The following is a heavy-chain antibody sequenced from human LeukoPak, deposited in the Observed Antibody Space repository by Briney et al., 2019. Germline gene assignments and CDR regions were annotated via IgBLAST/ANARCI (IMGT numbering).Heavy chain of an antibody. CDR2: IDPSDSYT. J-gene: IGHJ4*02. D-gene: IGHD6-13*01. V-gene: IGHV5-10-1*01. Sequence: GEFLRISCKGSGYNFTTYWISWGRPMPGKGVEWMGSIDPSDSYTNYSPSFQGHVTISADKSFSTAYLQWTSVKASDTAMYYCARHAKAYGSSCDYWGQGTLVTVSS. CDR3: ARHAKAYGSSCDY. CDR1: GYNFTTYW.